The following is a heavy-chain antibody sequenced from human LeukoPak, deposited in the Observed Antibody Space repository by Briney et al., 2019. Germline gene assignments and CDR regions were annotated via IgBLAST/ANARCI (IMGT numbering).Heavy chain of an antibody. CDR1: GGSFSGFY. CDR2: VNQNGGT. J-gene: IGHJ5*02. CDR3: ARGKWNVRFDP. Sequence: SETLSLTCAVYGGSFSGFYWSWIRQPPGKGLEWIGEVNQNGGTNYNPSLKSRVTISVDTSKNQFSLSLSSVTAADTAFYYCARGKWNVRFDPWGQGTLVTVSS. D-gene: IGHD1-1*01. V-gene: IGHV4-34*01.